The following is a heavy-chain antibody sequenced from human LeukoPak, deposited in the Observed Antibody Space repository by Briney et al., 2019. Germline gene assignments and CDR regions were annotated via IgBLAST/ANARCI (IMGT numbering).Heavy chain of an antibody. CDR3: ASGYYDSSGYYSVDY. V-gene: IGHV4-30-4*01. CDR1: GGSISSGDYY. J-gene: IGHJ4*02. D-gene: IGHD3-22*01. Sequence: SQTLSLTCTVSGGSISSGDYYWRWLRQPPGKGLGWIGYIYYSGSNYYNPSLKSRVTISVDTSKNQFSLKLSSVTAADTAVYYCASGYYDSSGYYSVDYWGQGTLVTVSS. CDR2: IYYSGSN.